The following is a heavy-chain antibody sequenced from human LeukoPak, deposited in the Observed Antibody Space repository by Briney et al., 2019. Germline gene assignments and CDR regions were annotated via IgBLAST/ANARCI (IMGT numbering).Heavy chain of an antibody. CDR2: IRNKANSYTT. V-gene: IGHV3-72*01. Sequence: PGGSLRLSCAASGFTFSDHYMDWVCQAPGKGLEWVGRIRNKANSYTTEYAASVKGRFTISRDDSKTSVSLQMSSLKTEDTAMYYCARSSSDGYHLFDYWGQGTVVTVSS. CDR1: GFTFSDHY. CDR3: ARSSSDGYHLFDY. J-gene: IGHJ4*02. D-gene: IGHD6-25*01.